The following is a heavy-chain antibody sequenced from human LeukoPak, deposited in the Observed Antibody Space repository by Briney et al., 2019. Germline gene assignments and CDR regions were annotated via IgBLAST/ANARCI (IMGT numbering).Heavy chain of an antibody. CDR1: GGSISSYY. CDR2: IYTSGST. V-gene: IGHV4-4*07. J-gene: IGHJ4*02. CDR3: ARENSGSYREFDY. Sequence: SETLSLTCTVSGGSISSYYWSWIRQPAGKGLEWIGRIYTSGSTNYNASLKSRVSMSVDTSKNQFSLRLSSVTAADTAVFYCARENSGSYREFDYWGQQTLVTVSS. D-gene: IGHD1-26*01.